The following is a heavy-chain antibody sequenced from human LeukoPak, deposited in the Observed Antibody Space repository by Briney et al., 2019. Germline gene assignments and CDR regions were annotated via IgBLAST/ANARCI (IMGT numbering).Heavy chain of an antibody. Sequence: TLSLTCTVSGGSVSSGDYYWSWIRQLPGKGLEWIGYIYYSGSTYYNPSLKSRLTISVDTSKNQFSLKLSSVTAADTAVYYCARARIVVVPAGNPFFDYWGQGTLVTVSS. J-gene: IGHJ4*02. V-gene: IGHV4-31*03. CDR2: IYYSGST. D-gene: IGHD2-2*01. CDR1: GGSVSSGDYY. CDR3: ARARIVVVPAGNPFFDY.